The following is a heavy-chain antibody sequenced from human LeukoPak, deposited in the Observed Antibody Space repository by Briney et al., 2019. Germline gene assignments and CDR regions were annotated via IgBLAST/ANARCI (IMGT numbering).Heavy chain of an antibody. Sequence: TGGSLRLSCAASGFTFDDYAMHWVRQAPGKGLEWVSGINWNSVRIVYADSVKGRFTISRDNTKNSLYLQMNSLRAEDTALYYCAKDMGDFWTCYPMDVWGKGTTVTVSS. D-gene: IGHD3/OR15-3a*01. CDR2: INWNSVRI. CDR3: AKDMGDFWTCYPMDV. CDR1: GFTFDDYA. J-gene: IGHJ6*03. V-gene: IGHV3-9*01.